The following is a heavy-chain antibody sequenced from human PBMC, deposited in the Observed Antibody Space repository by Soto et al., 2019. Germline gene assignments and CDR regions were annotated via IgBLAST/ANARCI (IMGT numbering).Heavy chain of an antibody. CDR1: GGSISSSNW. Sequence: QVQLQESGPGLVKPSGTLSLTCAVSGGSISSSNWWSWVRQPPGKGLEWIGEIYHSGSTNYNPSLKSRVTISVDKSKNQFSLKLSSVTAADTAVYYCASETYGDYGKATMDYWGQGTLVTVSS. V-gene: IGHV4-4*02. D-gene: IGHD4-17*01. CDR3: ASETYGDYGKATMDY. J-gene: IGHJ4*02. CDR2: IYHSGST.